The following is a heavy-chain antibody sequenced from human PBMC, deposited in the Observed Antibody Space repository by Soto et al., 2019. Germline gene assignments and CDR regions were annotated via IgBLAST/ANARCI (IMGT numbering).Heavy chain of an antibody. Sequence: LSLTCTVSGGSISSVDYYWSWIRQPPGKGLEWIGYIYYSGSTYYNPSLKSRVTISVDTSKNQFSLKLSSVTAADTAVYYCATRKGDFWSGYPSPFDYWGQGTLVTGSS. V-gene: IGHV4-30-4*01. CDR2: IYYSGST. CDR3: ATRKGDFWSGYPSPFDY. CDR1: GGSISSVDYY. D-gene: IGHD3-3*01. J-gene: IGHJ4*02.